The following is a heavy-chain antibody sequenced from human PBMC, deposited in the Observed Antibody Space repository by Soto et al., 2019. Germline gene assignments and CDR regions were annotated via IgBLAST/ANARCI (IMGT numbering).Heavy chain of an antibody. CDR2: IIPIFGTA. V-gene: IGHV1-69*01. Sequence: QVQLVQSGAEVKKPGSSVKVSCKASGGTFSSYAISWVRQAPGQGLEWMGGIIPIFGTANYAQKFQGRVTITADESTSTAYMELSSLRSEDTAVYYCAAPGGSSSSPYYYCGMDVWGQGTTVTVSS. CDR1: GGTFSSYA. D-gene: IGHD6-6*01. CDR3: AAPGGSSSSPYYYCGMDV. J-gene: IGHJ6*02.